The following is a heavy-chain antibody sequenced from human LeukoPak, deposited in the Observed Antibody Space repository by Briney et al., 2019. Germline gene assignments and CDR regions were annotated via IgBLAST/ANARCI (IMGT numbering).Heavy chain of an antibody. Sequence: GGSLRLSCAASGFTFDDYAMHWVRQAPGEGLEWVSGISWNSGSIDYADSVKGRFIIPRDNAKNSLYLQMGSLSTEDTAFYYCAKEMDLSRYCSSTSCHPFDFWGQGTLVTVSS. CDR3: AKEMDLSRYCSSTSCHPFDF. V-gene: IGHV3-9*01. D-gene: IGHD2-2*01. J-gene: IGHJ4*02. CDR2: ISWNSGSI. CDR1: GFTFDDYA.